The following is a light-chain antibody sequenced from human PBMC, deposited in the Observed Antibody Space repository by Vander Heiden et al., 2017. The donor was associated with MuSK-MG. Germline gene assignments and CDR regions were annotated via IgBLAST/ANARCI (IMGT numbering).Light chain of an antibody. Sequence: DIQMTQSPSSLSASVGDRVTITCRASQSIHNYLNWYQQRPGKAPKLLIYAASSLQSGVPSRFSGSGSRTDFTLTISSLQPEDFATYYCQQSDSTRETFGQGTKLEIK. CDR1: QSIHNY. V-gene: IGKV1-39*01. CDR3: QQSDSTRET. CDR2: AAS. J-gene: IGKJ2*01.